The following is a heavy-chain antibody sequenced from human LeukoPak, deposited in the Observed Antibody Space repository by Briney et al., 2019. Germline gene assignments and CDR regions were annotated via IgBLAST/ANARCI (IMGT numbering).Heavy chain of an antibody. Sequence: SETLSLTCAVYGGSFSGYYWSWIRQPPGKGLEWIGEINHSGSTNYNPSLKSRVTISVDTSKNQFSLKLSSVTAADTAVYYCSRGRRGLLWYWGQGTLVTVSS. J-gene: IGHJ4*02. V-gene: IGHV4-34*01. D-gene: IGHD2-21*01. CDR1: GGSFSGYY. CDR2: INHSGST. CDR3: SRGRRGLLWY.